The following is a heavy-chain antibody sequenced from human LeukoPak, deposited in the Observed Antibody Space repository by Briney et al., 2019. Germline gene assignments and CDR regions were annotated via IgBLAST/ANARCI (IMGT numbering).Heavy chain of an antibody. CDR1: GFTFSSYS. CDR2: ISSSSTI. Sequence: GGSLRLSCAASGFTFSSYSMNWVRQAPGKGLEWVSYISSSSTIYYADSVKGRFTISRDNAKNSLYLQMNSLRAEDTAVYYCARGALSGGSCYDDYWGQGTLVTVSS. D-gene: IGHD2-15*01. J-gene: IGHJ4*02. V-gene: IGHV3-48*04. CDR3: ARGALSGGSCYDDY.